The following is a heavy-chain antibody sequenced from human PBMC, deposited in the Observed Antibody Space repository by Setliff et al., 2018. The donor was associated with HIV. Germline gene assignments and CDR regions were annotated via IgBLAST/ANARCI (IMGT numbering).Heavy chain of an antibody. Sequence: ASVKVSCKASGYTFTSYDINWVRQATGQGLEWMGWMNPNSGNTGYAQKFQGRVTMTRNTSKNQFSLKLTSVTAADTAVYYCASRDTSRYFDDYWGQGTLVTVSS. CDR2: MNPNSGNT. J-gene: IGHJ4*02. D-gene: IGHD3-22*01. CDR1: GYTFTSYD. V-gene: IGHV1-8*02. CDR3: ASRDTSRYFDDY.